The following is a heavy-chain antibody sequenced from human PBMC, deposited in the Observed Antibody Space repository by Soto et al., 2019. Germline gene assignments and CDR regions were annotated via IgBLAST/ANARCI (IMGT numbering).Heavy chain of an antibody. CDR1: GFTFSGSS. CDR3: MTHSSSRDDFDY. J-gene: IGHJ4*02. CDR2: IRNKANSYAT. V-gene: IGHV3-73*01. D-gene: IGHD2-15*01. Sequence: PGGSLRLSCAASGFTFSGSSIHWVRQASGKGLEWIGRIRNKANSYATAYASSLRGRFTISRDDARNTAFLQMNSLKTEDTAVYHCMTHSSSRDDFDYWGQGTLVTVSS.